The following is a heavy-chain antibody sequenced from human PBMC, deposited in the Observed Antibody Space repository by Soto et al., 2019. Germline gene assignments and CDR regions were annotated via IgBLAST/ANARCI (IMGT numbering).Heavy chain of an antibody. J-gene: IGHJ4*02. Sequence: PSQTMRLPCTVAGGYISNYYWLWIRQPPGKGLEWIGNIYYSGSTIYNPSLKIRVTISVDTSKNQFSLKLSSVTAADTAVYYCATSSGWYLYFDYWVQGTLVTVSS. CDR3: ATSSGWYLYFDY. CDR2: IYYSGST. CDR1: GGYISNYY. D-gene: IGHD6-19*01. V-gene: IGHV4-59*08.